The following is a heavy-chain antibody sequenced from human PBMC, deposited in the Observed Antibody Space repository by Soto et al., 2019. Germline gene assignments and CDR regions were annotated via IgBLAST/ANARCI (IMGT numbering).Heavy chain of an antibody. CDR2: IYYSGST. CDR3: ARGQGSSGYYPYYYYGMDV. D-gene: IGHD3-22*01. CDR1: GCSISSYY. J-gene: IGHJ6*02. V-gene: IGHV4-59*01. Sequence: PSETLSLTCTFSGCSISSYYWSWIRQPPGKGLEWIGYIYYSGSTNYNPSLKSRVTISVDTSKNQFSLKLSSVTAADTAVYYCARGQGSSGYYPYYYYGMDVWGQGTTVTVSS.